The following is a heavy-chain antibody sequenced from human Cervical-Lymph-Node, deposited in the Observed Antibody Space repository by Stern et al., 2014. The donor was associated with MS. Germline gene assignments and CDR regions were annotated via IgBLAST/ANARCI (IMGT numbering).Heavy chain of an antibody. D-gene: IGHD2-15*01. V-gene: IGHV1-2*06. CDR2: VNPIIGVT. Sequence: QVQLVESGAEVKKPGASVTISCKASGYTFTDYFMHWMRQAPGQGPEWMGRVNPIIGVTLYAQEFEGRVTMSRDKSISTAYLELTNLTSDDAAVYYCATRRGCSGGSCSSRSLDYWGQGTLVSVSS. CDR3: ATRRGCSGGSCSSRSLDY. CDR1: GYTFTDYF. J-gene: IGHJ4*02.